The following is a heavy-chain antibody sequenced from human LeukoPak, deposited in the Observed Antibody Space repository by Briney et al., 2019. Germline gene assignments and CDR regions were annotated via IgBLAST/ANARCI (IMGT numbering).Heavy chain of an antibody. D-gene: IGHD5-24*01. V-gene: IGHV2-5*02. CDR3: AHSRDGYNEVHFDY. J-gene: IGHJ4*02. CDR2: IYWDGCK. Sequence: SGPTLVNPTQTLTLTCTFSGFSLSYDGVGVGWIRQPPGKALEWLALIYWDGCKRYSPSLTSRLTITKVPSKNQVVLTMTDTDPVDTGTYYCAHSRDGYNEVHFDYWGQGTLVTVSS. CDR1: GFSLSYDGVG.